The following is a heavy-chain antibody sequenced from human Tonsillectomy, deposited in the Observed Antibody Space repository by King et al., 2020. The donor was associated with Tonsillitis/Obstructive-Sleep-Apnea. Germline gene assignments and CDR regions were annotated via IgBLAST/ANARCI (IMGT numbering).Heavy chain of an antibody. J-gene: IGHJ6*03. V-gene: IGHV3-66*01. Sequence: VQLVESGGGLVQPGGSLRLSCAASGFTVTTNDLSWDRQAPGRGLEWVSLIYTGGSTYYADSVKGRFTISRDIFKNTLYLQMNSLRAEDTGVYYCTRLYYYYMDVWGKGTTVTVSS. CDR2: IYTGGST. CDR1: GFTVTTND. CDR3: TRLYYYYMDV.